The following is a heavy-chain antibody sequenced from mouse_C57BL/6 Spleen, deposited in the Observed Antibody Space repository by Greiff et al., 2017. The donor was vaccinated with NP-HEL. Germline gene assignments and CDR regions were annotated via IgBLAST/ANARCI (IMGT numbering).Heavy chain of an antibody. CDR3: ARCPFYGSSLGYFDY. V-gene: IGHV1-19*01. CDR2: INPYNGGT. D-gene: IGHD1-1*01. Sequence: EVQLQQSGPVLVKPGASVKMSCKASGYTFTDYYMNWVKQSPGKSLEWIGVINPYNGGTSYNQKFKGKATLTVDKSSSTAYMELNSLTSEDSAVYYCARCPFYGSSLGYFDYWGQGTTLTVSS. J-gene: IGHJ2*01. CDR1: GYTFTDYY.